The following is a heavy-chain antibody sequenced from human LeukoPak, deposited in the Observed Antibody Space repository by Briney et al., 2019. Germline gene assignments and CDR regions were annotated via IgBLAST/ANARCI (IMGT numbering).Heavy chain of an antibody. CDR3: ARSEYYYDSRGKADY. Sequence: ASVKVSCKASGYTFTGYYMHWVRQAPGQGLEWMGWINANSGGTNYAQKFQGRVTMTRDTSISTAYMELSRLRSDDTAVYYCARSEYYYDSRGKADYWGQGTLVTVSS. CDR2: INANSGGT. J-gene: IGHJ4*02. D-gene: IGHD3-22*01. CDR1: GYTFTGYY. V-gene: IGHV1-2*02.